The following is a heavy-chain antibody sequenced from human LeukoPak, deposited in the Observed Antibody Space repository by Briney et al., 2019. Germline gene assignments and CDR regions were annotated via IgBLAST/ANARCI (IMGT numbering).Heavy chain of an antibody. D-gene: IGHD3-16*01. CDR1: GYTFPSYG. CDR3: ARSSGGFWFDP. CDR2: ISAYNGNT. J-gene: IGHJ5*02. V-gene: IGHV1-18*01. Sequence: GAAVTVSCKASGYTFPSYGISWVRQAPGQGLEWMGWISAYNGNTNYAQKLQGRVTMTTDTSTSTAYMELRSLRSDDTAVYYCARSSGGFWFDPWGQGTLVTVSS.